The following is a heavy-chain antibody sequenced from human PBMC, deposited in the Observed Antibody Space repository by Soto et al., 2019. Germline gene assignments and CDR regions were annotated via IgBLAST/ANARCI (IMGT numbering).Heavy chain of an antibody. J-gene: IGHJ4*01. CDR3: AREGSSGSHRRYFFDY. CDR1: GITFSGFL. Sequence: TGGSLRLSCVASGITFSGFLMHWVRQVPGKGLVWVARVDSGGSGTSYADFVKGRFTISRDNAKNTLSLQLDSLRAEDTAVYYCAREGSSGSHRRYFFDYWGQGTLVTVSS. V-gene: IGHV3-74*01. CDR2: VDSGGSGT. D-gene: IGHD3-16*02.